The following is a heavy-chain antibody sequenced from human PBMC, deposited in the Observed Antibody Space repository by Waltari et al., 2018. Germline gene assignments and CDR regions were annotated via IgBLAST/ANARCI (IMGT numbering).Heavy chain of an antibody. V-gene: IGHV4-4*02. CDR1: GDPISNGEW. J-gene: IGHJ4*02. CDR3: ARESGRLRIDS. Sequence: QVQLQESGPGLVKPSGTLSLPCRVSGDPISNGEWWIWVRQAPWKGLEWIGEIYQSGTTDYNPSLKNRVTISQDKSKNQFYLSLTSVTAADTAVYFCARESGRLRIDSWGPGTLVTVSA. CDR2: IYQSGTT.